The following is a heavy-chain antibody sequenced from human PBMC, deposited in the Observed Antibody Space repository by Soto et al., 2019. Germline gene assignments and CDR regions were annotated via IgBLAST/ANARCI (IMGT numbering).Heavy chain of an antibody. Sequence: GGSLRLSCAASGFTFSSYWMSWVRQAPGKGLEWVANIKQDGSEKYYVDSVKGRFTISRDNAKNSLYLQMNSLRAEDTAVYYCARPLNDYGDYVNGMDVWGQGTTVTVSS. CDR2: IKQDGSEK. V-gene: IGHV3-7*05. CDR3: ARPLNDYGDYVNGMDV. D-gene: IGHD4-17*01. J-gene: IGHJ6*02. CDR1: GFTFSSYW.